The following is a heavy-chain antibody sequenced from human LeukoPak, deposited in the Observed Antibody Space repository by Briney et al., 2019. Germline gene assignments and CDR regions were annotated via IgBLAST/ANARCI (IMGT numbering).Heavy chain of an antibody. D-gene: IGHD3-10*01. CDR1: GGSFSGYY. V-gene: IGHV4-34*01. Sequence: PSETLSLTCAVYGGSFSGYYWSWIRQPPGKGLEWIGEINHSGSTNYNPSLKSRVTISVDTSKNQFSLKLSSVTAADTAVYYCARGGTDYYGSGSYFSGSYYFDYWGQGTLVTVSS. CDR3: ARGGTDYYGSGSYFSGSYYFDY. CDR2: INHSGST. J-gene: IGHJ4*02.